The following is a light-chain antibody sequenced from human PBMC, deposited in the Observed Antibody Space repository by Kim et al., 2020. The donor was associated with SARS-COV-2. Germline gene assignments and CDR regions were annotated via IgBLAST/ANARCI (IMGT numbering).Light chain of an antibody. V-gene: IGKV1-16*02. CDR2: AAS. CDR1: QGIGNY. Sequence: ASVGDRVTITCRASQGIGNYLAWIQQKPGKAPKSLIYAASSLQSGVPSKFSGSGSGTFFTLTISSLQPEDCATYYCQQYDLYPLPFGGGTKVDIK. CDR3: QQYDLYPLP. J-gene: IGKJ4*01.